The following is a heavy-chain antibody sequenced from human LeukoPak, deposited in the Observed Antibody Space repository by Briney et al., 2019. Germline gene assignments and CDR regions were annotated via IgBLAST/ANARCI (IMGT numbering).Heavy chain of an antibody. D-gene: IGHD3-10*02. V-gene: IGHV4-59*08. Sequence: SETLSLTCTVSGGSISSYYWSWIRQPPGKRLEWIGSIYHSGSTYYNPSLKSRVTISVDTSKNQFSLKLSSVTAADTAVYYCASLGSGSYYFDYWGQGTLVTVSS. CDR3: ASLGSGSYYFDY. J-gene: IGHJ4*02. CDR2: IYHSGST. CDR1: GGSISSYY.